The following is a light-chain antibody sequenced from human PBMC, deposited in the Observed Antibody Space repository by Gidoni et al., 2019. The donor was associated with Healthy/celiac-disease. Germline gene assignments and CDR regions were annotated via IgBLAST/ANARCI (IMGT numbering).Light chain of an antibody. Sequence: QSVLTQPPSVSGAPGQRVPISCTGSSSNIGAGYDVHWYQQLPGTAPKLLIYGNSNRPSGVPDRCSGSKSGTSASLAITGLQAEDEADYYCQSYDSSLSGWYVFGTGTKVTVL. J-gene: IGLJ1*01. CDR2: GNS. CDR3: QSYDSSLSGWYV. V-gene: IGLV1-40*01. CDR1: SSNIGAGYD.